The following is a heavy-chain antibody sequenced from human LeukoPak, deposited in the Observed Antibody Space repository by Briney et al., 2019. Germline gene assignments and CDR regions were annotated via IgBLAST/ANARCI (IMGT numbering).Heavy chain of an antibody. D-gene: IGHD5-12*01. CDR1: GYNFTSYD. CDR2: ISGYNGNT. J-gene: IGHJ5*02. CDR3: ARDSNGYTYSLEPNWFDP. Sequence: ASVKVSCKAAGYNFTSYDISWVRQAPGQGLEWMGWISGYNGNTNYVQKLQGRVIMTTDTSTSTAYMELRSLRSDDTAVYYCARDSNGYTYSLEPNWFDPWGQGTLVTVSS. V-gene: IGHV1-18*01.